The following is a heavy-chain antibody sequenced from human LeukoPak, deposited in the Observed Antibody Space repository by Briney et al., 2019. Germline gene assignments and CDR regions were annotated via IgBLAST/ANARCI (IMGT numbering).Heavy chain of an antibody. CDR1: GFTFSTYW. D-gene: IGHD2-2*03. CDR3: ARWIFTTAHFDC. Sequence: GGSLRLSCATSGFTFSTYWMSWVRQAPGKGLEWVANIKQDGREKYYVDSVRGRFTISRDNAKNSLYLQMNSLRAEDTPVYYCARWIFTTAHFDCWGQGTLVTVSS. V-gene: IGHV3-7*01. J-gene: IGHJ4*02. CDR2: IKQDGREK.